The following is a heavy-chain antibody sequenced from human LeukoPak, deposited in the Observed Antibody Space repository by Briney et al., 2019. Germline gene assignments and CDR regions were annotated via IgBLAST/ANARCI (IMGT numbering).Heavy chain of an antibody. CDR2: IYTSGST. D-gene: IGHD3-3*01. J-gene: IGHJ4*02. Sequence: SQTLSLTCTVSGGSISSGSYYWSWIRQPAGKGLERIGRIYTSGSTNYNPSLKSRVTISVDTSKNQFSLKLSSVTAADTAVYYCARFSDFWSGWYFDYWGQGTLVTVSS. V-gene: IGHV4-61*02. CDR1: GGSISSGSYY. CDR3: ARFSDFWSGWYFDY.